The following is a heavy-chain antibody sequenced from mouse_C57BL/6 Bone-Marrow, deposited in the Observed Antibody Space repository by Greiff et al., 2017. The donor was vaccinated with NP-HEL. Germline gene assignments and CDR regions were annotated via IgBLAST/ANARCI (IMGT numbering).Heavy chain of an antibody. Sequence: EVQLVESGGGLVQSGRSLRLSCATSGFTFSDFYMEWVRQAPGKGLEWIAASRNKANDYTTEYSASVKGRFIVSRDTSQSILYLQMNALRAEDTAIYYCARDALTPMDYWGQGTSVTVSS. J-gene: IGHJ4*01. V-gene: IGHV7-1*01. CDR3: ARDALTPMDY. CDR2: SRNKANDYTT. CDR1: GFTFSDFY. D-gene: IGHD4-1*01.